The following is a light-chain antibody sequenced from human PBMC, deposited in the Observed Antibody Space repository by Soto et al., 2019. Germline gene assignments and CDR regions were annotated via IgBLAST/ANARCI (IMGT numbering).Light chain of an antibody. Sequence: QSVLTQPASVSGSPGQSVTISCTGTSSDVGGYDYVSWYQHHPGKAPKLVIYDVTYRPSGVSDRSSGSKSANTASLTISGLQAEDEADYYCSSYTSSSTYVFGTGTKVTVL. CDR2: DVT. J-gene: IGLJ1*01. CDR3: SSYTSSSTYV. V-gene: IGLV2-14*01. CDR1: SSDVGGYDY.